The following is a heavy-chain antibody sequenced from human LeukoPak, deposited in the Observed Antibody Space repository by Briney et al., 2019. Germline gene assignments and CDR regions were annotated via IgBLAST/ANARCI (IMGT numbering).Heavy chain of an antibody. J-gene: IGHJ4*02. CDR2: ISSSSSYI. Sequence: GGSLRLSCAASGFTFSSYSMNWVRQAPGKGLEWVASISSSSSYIYYADSVKGRFTISRDNAKNSLYLQMNSLRAEDTAVYYCARYTSNVVGKRHYFDYWGQGTLVTVSS. CDR3: ARYTSNVVGKRHYFDY. D-gene: IGHD2-21*01. V-gene: IGHV3-21*01. CDR1: GFTFSSYS.